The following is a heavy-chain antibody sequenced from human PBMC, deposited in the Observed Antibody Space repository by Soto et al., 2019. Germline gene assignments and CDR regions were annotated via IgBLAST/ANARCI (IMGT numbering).Heavy chain of an antibody. CDR1: GFSLSTSGVG. Sequence: KESGPTLVKPTQTLTLTCTFSGFSLSTSGVGVGWIRQPPGKALEWLALIYWDDDKRYSPSLKSRLTITKDTSKNQVVLTMTNMDPVDTATYYCAHSPFTTLYSYGMDVWGQGTTVTVSS. V-gene: IGHV2-5*02. CDR2: IYWDDDK. D-gene: IGHD2-15*01. J-gene: IGHJ6*02. CDR3: AHSPFTTLYSYGMDV.